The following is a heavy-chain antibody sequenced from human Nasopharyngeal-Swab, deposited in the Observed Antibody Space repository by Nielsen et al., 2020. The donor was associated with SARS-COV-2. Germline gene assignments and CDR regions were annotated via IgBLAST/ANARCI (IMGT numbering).Heavy chain of an antibody. D-gene: IGHD4-17*01. CDR1: GGSFSGYY. J-gene: IGHJ4*02. CDR3: ARGRYYGDYDY. V-gene: IGHV4-34*01. Sequence: SDTLSLTCAVYGGSFSGYYWSWIRQPPGKGLEWIGEINHIGSTNYNTYNPSLNSRVTISLATPKKQFSLTLTSVTAADTAIYFCARGRYYGDYDYWGQGALVTVSS. CDR2: INHIGST.